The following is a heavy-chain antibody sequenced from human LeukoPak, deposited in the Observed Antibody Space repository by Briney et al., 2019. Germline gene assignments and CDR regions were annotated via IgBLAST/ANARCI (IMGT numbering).Heavy chain of an antibody. CDR1: GFIFSNYA. V-gene: IGHV3-23*01. J-gene: IGHJ5*02. Sequence: QSGGSLRLSCAASGFIFSNYAMYWVRQAPGKGLEWVSAISGSGGSTYYADSVKGRFTISRDNSKNTLYLQMNSLRAEDTAVYYCAKDRGIAVAGRSWFDPWGQGTLVTVSS. CDR2: ISGSGGST. D-gene: IGHD6-19*01. CDR3: AKDRGIAVAGRSWFDP.